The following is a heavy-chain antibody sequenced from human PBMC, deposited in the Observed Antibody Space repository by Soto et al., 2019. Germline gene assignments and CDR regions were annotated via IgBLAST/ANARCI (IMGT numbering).Heavy chain of an antibody. Sequence: QVQLVQSGAEVKKPGSSVKVSCKASGGIFSTYAISWLRQAPGQGLEWMGGIIPLFGTPNYAQRFQGRVTITAEESTSTACMELSRLRSEDTAVYYCARDRDDYGSGNYYNRIDFWGQGTLVTVSS. V-gene: IGHV1-69*01. CDR1: GGIFSTYA. J-gene: IGHJ4*02. CDR2: IIPLFGTP. D-gene: IGHD3-10*01. CDR3: ARDRDDYGSGNYYNRIDF.